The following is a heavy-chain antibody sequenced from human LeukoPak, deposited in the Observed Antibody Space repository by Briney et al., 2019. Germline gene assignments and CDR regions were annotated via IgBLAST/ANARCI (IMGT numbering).Heavy chain of an antibody. CDR1: GFTFSSYS. V-gene: IGHV3-21*04. D-gene: IGHD3-10*01. CDR3: AKYYYGSGSYYSLDF. J-gene: IGHJ4*02. Sequence: GGSLRLSCAASGFTFSSYSMNWVRQAPGKGLEWVSSISSSSSYIYYADSVKGRFTISRDNSKNTLYLQMNSLRAEDTAVYYCAKYYYGSGSYYSLDFWGQGTLVTVSS. CDR2: ISSSSSYI.